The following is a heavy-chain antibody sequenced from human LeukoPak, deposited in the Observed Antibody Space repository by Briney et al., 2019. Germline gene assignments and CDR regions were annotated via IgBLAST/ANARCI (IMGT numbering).Heavy chain of an antibody. CDR2: INHSGST. CDR1: GGSFSSYY. V-gene: IGHV4-34*01. CDR3: ARVGRLSTSFNYYMDV. J-gene: IGHJ6*03. Sequence: KPSETLSLTCAVYGGSFSSYYWSWIRQPPGKGLEWIGEINHSGSTNYNPSLKSRVTISVDTSKNQFSLKLSPVTAADTAVYYCARVGRLSTSFNYYMDVWGKGTTVTVSS. D-gene: IGHD2-2*01.